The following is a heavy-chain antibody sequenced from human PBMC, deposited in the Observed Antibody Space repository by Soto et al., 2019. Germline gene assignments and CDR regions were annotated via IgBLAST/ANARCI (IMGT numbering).Heavy chain of an antibody. CDR2: IYCSGST. J-gene: IGHJ5*02. V-gene: IGHV4-39*01. D-gene: IGHD3-3*01. CDR1: GGSISSSSYY. CDR3: ARHPPAYYDFWSGSDALGYWLDP. Sequence: PSETLSLTCTVSGGSISSSSYYWGWIRQPPGKGLEWIGSIYCSGSTYYNPSLKSRVTISVDTSKNQFSLKLRSVTAADTAVYYCARHPPAYYDFWSGSDALGYWLDPWAQGTLVTGSS.